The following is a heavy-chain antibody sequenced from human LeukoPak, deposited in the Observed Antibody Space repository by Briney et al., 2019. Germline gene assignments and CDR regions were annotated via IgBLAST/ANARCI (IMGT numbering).Heavy chain of an antibody. D-gene: IGHD3-10*01. V-gene: IGHV4-59*08. J-gene: IGHJ6*03. CDR2: IYYSGST. CDR1: GGSISSYY. CDR3: ARVFDSGSQAYFYYMDV. Sequence: SEPLSLTCTVSGGSISSYYWSWIRQPPGKGLEWIGYIYYSGSTNYNPSLKSRVTISVDTSKNRFSLKLRSVTAADTAVYYCARVFDSGSQAYFYYMDVWGKGTTVIISS.